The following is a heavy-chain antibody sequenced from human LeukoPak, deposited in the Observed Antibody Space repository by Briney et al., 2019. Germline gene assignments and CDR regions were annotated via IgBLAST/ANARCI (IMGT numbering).Heavy chain of an antibody. D-gene: IGHD6-13*01. Sequence: KPGGSLRLSCAASGFTFSSYSMNWVRQAPGKGLEWVSSISSSSSYIYYADSVKGRFTISRDNAKNSLYLQMNSLRAEDTAVYYCARGAAAGVKVNWFDPWGQGTLVTASS. CDR1: GFTFSSYS. J-gene: IGHJ5*02. CDR2: ISSSSSYI. V-gene: IGHV3-21*01. CDR3: ARGAAAGVKVNWFDP.